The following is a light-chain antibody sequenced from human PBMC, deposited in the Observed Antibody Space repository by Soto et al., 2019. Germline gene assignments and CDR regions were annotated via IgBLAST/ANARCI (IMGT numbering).Light chain of an antibody. J-gene: IGKJ4*01. CDR1: QSVLYSSNNKNY. Sequence: DIVMTQSPDSLAVSLGESATINCKSSQSVLYSSNNKNYLAWYQQKPGQPPKLLIYWASTRESGVPDRFSGGGSGTDFTLTISSLQAEDVAVYYCHQYYSVPRTFXGGTKVDIK. CDR3: HQYYSVPRT. V-gene: IGKV4-1*01. CDR2: WAS.